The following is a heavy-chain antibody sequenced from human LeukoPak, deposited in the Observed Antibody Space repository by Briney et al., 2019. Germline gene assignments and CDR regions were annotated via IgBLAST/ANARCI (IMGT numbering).Heavy chain of an antibody. Sequence: PSETLSLTCTVSGGSISSYYWSWIRQPPGKGLEWIGYIYYSGSTNYNPSLKSRVTISVDTSKNQFSLKLSSVTAADTAVYYCARDLYDSSGYPHNWFDPWGQGTLSPSPQ. CDR1: GGSISSYY. V-gene: IGHV4-59*01. D-gene: IGHD3-22*01. CDR2: IYYSGST. CDR3: ARDLYDSSGYPHNWFDP. J-gene: IGHJ5*02.